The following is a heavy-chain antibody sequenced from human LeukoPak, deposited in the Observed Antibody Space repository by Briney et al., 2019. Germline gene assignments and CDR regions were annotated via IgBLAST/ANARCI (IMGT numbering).Heavy chain of an antibody. V-gene: IGHV5-51*01. CDR2: IYPDDSDT. J-gene: IGHJ4*02. CDR1: GYSFTFYW. Sequence: GESLKISCKGSGYSFTFYWIGWVRQMPGKGLEWMGIIYPDDSDTRYSPSFQGQVTILADKSISTAYLQWSSLKASDTAMYYCARHYADYGIDYWGQGTLVTVSS. D-gene: IGHD4-17*01. CDR3: ARHYADYGIDY.